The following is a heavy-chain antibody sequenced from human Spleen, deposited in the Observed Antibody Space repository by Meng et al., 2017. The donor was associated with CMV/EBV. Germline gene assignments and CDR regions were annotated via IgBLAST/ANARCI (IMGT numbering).Heavy chain of an antibody. CDR1: GSISSHNW. D-gene: IGHD2-2*01. CDR2: IYHSGKT. V-gene: IGHV4-4*02. J-gene: IGHJ5*02. Sequence: GSISSHNWWSWVRQPPGKGLEWIGEIYHSGKTSYNPSLKSRVIISIDKAQNQFSLRVNSVTAADTAVYYCARTSFCNSTGCQNYFDPWGQGTLVTVSS. CDR3: ARTSFCNSTGCQNYFDP.